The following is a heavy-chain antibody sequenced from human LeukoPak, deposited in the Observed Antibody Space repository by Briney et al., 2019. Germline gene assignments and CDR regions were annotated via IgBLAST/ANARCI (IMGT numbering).Heavy chain of an antibody. D-gene: IGHD3-16*01. CDR1: GGSTSSSSFY. Sequence: SETLSLTCTVSGGSTSSSSFYWGWIRQPPGKGRECIGRISYSGRTYYNPSLQSRVTISVDTSKNQFSLRLSSVTAADTAVYYCARLKIAGGDFDYWGQGTLVTVSS. CDR3: ARLKIAGGDFDY. J-gene: IGHJ4*02. V-gene: IGHV4-39*01. CDR2: ISYSGRT.